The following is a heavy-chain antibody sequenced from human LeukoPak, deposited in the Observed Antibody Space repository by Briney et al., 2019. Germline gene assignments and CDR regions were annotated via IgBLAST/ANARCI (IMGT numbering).Heavy chain of an antibody. V-gene: IGHV1-18*01. CDR3: ARAYIWGNYRFLDY. Sequence: ASVKVSCKASGYTFVSYGITWVRQAPGQGLECMGWINTYNGDTNYAQKVQGRVTMTRDTSTSTAYMELRSLTSDGTAVYYCARAYIWGNYRFLDYWGQGTLVTVSS. J-gene: IGHJ4*02. CDR2: INTYNGDT. D-gene: IGHD3-16*02. CDR1: GYTFVSYG.